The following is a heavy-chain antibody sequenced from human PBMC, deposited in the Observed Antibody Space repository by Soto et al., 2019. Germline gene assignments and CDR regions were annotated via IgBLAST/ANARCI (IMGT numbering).Heavy chain of an antibody. Sequence: PVKVSCKASGGTFSSYAISWVRQAPGQGLEWMGGIIPIFGTANYAQKFQGRVTITADKSTSTAYMELSSLRSEDTAVYYCARGYYYDSSGYYYFDYWGQGTLVTVSS. V-gene: IGHV1-69*06. CDR2: IIPIFGTA. D-gene: IGHD3-22*01. CDR3: ARGYYYDSSGYYYFDY. CDR1: GGTFSSYA. J-gene: IGHJ4*02.